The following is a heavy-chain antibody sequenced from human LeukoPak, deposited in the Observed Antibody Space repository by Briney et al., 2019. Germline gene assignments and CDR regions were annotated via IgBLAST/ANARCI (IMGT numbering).Heavy chain of an antibody. J-gene: IGHJ5*02. CDR3: ARLAKLYYDFWSGYYKAKNWFDP. V-gene: IGHV4-39*07. D-gene: IGHD3-3*01. Sequence: SETLSLTCTVSDGSISSSSYYWGWIRQPPGQGLEWIGTIYYSGSTYYNPSLKSRVTISVDTSKNQFSLKLSSVTAADTAVYYCARLAKLYYDFWSGYYKAKNWFDPWGQGTLVTVSS. CDR1: DGSISSSSYY. CDR2: IYYSGST.